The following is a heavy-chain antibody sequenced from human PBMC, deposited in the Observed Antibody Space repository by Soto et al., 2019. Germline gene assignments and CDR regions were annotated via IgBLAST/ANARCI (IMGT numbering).Heavy chain of an antibody. CDR1: VYSFTNYW. Sequence: PGESLKISCTGSVYSFTNYWIGWVRQMPGKGLEWMGIIYPGDSDTRYRTSLQGQVTISADKSISTAYLQWSSLKASDTAIYHCARLILGATDAFDIWGQGTMVTVSS. J-gene: IGHJ3*02. CDR2: IYPGDSDT. CDR3: ARLILGATDAFDI. V-gene: IGHV5-51*01. D-gene: IGHD1-26*01.